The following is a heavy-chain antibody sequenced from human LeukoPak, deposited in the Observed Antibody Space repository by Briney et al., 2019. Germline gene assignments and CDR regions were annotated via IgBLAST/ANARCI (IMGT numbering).Heavy chain of an antibody. CDR1: GGSISSYY. Sequence: SETLSLTCTVSGGSISSYYWSWIRQPPGKGLEWIGYIYYSGSSNYNPSLKSRVTISVDTSKNQFSLKLSSVTAADTAVYYCARGGTYYYGMDVWGQGTTVTVSS. D-gene: IGHD1-26*01. CDR2: IYYSGSS. CDR3: ARGGTYYYGMDV. J-gene: IGHJ6*02. V-gene: IGHV4-59*01.